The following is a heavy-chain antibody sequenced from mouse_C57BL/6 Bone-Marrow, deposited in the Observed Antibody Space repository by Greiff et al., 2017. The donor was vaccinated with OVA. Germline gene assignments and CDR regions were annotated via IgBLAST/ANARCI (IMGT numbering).Heavy chain of an antibody. CDR3: AREDGYYGPAWFAY. CDR1: GYSFTDYN. CDR2: INPNSGTT. Sequence: VQLKQSGPELVKPGASVKISCKASGYSFTDYNMNWVKQSNGKSLEWIGVINPNSGTTSYNQKFKGKDTLTVYQSSSTAYMQLNSLTSEDSAVYYCAREDGYYGPAWFAYWGQGTLVTVSA. V-gene: IGHV1-39*01. D-gene: IGHD2-3*01. J-gene: IGHJ3*01.